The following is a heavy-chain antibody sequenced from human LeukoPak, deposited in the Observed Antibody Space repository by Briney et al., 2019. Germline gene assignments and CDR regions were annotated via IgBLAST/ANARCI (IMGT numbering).Heavy chain of an antibody. D-gene: IGHD6-19*01. CDR1: AFAFSTYG. CDR2: ISHDGVHT. CDR3: ARDLGLAVASTYYFYGVDV. J-gene: IGHJ6*02. Sequence: PGRSLRFSCAASAFAFSTYGMHWVRQAPGKGLEGVALISHDGVHTYYADSVKGRFTVSRDGSTNKLYLQMDSLKSEDTALYYCARDLGLAVASTYYFYGVDVWGQGTTVTVSS. V-gene: IGHV3-30*03.